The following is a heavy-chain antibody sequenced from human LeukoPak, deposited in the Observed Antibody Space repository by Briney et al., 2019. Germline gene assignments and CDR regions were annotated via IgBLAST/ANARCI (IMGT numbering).Heavy chain of an antibody. D-gene: IGHD3-22*01. CDR1: GFILSDYW. CDR2: INSDGSTT. J-gene: IGHJ3*02. V-gene: IGHV3-74*01. CDR3: ARDSRQDYYDSSGYLWFAFDI. Sequence: GGSLRLSCAASGFILSDYWMHWVRQAPGKGLVWVSRINSDGSTTTYADSVKGRFTISRDNSKNTLYLQMNSLRAEDTAVYYCARDSRQDYYDSSGYLWFAFDIWGQGTMVTVSS.